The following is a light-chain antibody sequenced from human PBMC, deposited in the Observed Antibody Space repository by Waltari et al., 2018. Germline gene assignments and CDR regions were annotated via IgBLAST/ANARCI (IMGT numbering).Light chain of an antibody. J-gene: IGLJ3*02. Sequence: QLVLTQSPSASSSLGSPAKLTCKLSRGHSSNGIARLQRRPETGPLYLTKVNSDGSHSQGDEIPDRFSGSSSGAERYLTIAGLQSEDDADYYCQTGGHGTWVFGGGTKLTVL. CDR2: VNSDGSH. CDR1: RGHSSNG. V-gene: IGLV4-69*01. CDR3: QTGGHGTWV.